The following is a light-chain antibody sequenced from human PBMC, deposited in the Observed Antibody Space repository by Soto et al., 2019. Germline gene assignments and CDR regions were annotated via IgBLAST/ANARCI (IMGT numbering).Light chain of an antibody. V-gene: IGKV3-20*01. CDR3: QQYNDWWT. J-gene: IGKJ1*01. Sequence: EIVLTQSPGTLSLSPGERATLSCRASQTLSSSFLAWYQQKPGQAPRLLIFGASSRATGIPDRFSGSGSGTDFTLTISRLEPEDFAVYYCQQYNDWWTFGQGTKVEIK. CDR1: QTLSSSF. CDR2: GAS.